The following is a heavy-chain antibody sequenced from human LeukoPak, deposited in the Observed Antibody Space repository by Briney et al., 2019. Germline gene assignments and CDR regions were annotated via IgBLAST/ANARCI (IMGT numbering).Heavy chain of an antibody. Sequence: PSETLSLTCNVSGGSISSYYWSCIRQPPGKGLEGIGYIYTSGSTNYSPSLKSRVTISVDTSKHQFALKLSSVTAADTAVDYCARQRYYDFWSGYCGYYYYMDVWGKGTTVTVSS. D-gene: IGHD3-3*01. CDR2: IYTSGST. J-gene: IGHJ6*03. V-gene: IGHV4-4*09. CDR1: GGSISSYY. CDR3: ARQRYYDFWSGYCGYYYYMDV.